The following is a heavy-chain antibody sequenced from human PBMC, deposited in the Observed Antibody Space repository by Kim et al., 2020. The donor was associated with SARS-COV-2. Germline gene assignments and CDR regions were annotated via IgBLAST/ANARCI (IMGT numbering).Heavy chain of an antibody. Sequence: GGSLRLSCAASGFAFSSYSMNWVRQAPGKGLEWVSSISISSSYIYYADSVKGRFTISRDNAKNSLYLQMNSLRAEDTAVYYCATERVVVGTSPAYWGQGT. CDR3: ATERVVVGTSPAY. J-gene: IGHJ4*02. CDR1: GFAFSSYS. V-gene: IGHV3-21*01. CDR2: ISISSSYI. D-gene: IGHD2-15*01.